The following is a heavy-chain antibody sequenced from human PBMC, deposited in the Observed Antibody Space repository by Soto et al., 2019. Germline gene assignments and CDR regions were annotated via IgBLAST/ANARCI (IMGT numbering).Heavy chain of an antibody. CDR2: IYYSGST. Sequence: SETLSLTCTVSGGSINRYHWSWIRQPPGKGLEWIGYIYYSGSTNYNPSLKSRVTISVDTSKNQFSLKLSSVTAADTAVYYCARIIAVAGTSDWFDPWGQGTLVTVS. CDR1: GGSINRYH. CDR3: ARIIAVAGTSDWFDP. D-gene: IGHD6-13*01. J-gene: IGHJ5*02. V-gene: IGHV4-59*01.